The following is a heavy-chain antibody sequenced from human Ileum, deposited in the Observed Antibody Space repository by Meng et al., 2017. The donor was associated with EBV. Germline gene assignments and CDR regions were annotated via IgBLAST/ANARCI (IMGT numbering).Heavy chain of an antibody. CDR2: TYHRGST. CDR3: ASSDYYRSDY. V-gene: IGHV4-4*02. D-gene: IGHD3-22*01. Sequence: VQLQESGPGLVQPSGTLSLTCTVSGASLNNNNWWSWVRQPPGKGLEWIGETYHRGSTNYNPSLKSRVTISMDKSTNLFSLKVTSVTAADTAVYYCASSDYYRSDYWGQGTLVTVSS. CDR1: GASLNNNNW. J-gene: IGHJ4*02.